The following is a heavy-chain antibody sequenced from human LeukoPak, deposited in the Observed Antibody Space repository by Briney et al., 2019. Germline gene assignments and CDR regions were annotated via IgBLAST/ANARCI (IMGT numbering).Heavy chain of an antibody. CDR1: GASISSGTYY. CDR3: ARHVVGPGYSSIPNLDY. D-gene: IGHD2-21*01. Sequence: PSGTLSLTCSVSGASISSGTYYWAWIRQPPGKGLEWIGSLYYGGNTHYNPSLESRVAISVDTSRNHLSVRLTSVTAADTAVYYCARHVVGPGYSSIPNLDYWGQGTQVTVSS. CDR2: LYYGGNT. J-gene: IGHJ4*02. V-gene: IGHV4-39*01.